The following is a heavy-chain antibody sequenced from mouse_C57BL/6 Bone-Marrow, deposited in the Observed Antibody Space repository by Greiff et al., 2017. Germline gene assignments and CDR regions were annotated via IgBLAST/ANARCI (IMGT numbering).Heavy chain of an antibody. CDR1: GYTFTGYW. CDR2: ILPGSGST. J-gene: IGHJ4*01. CDR3: ARSGYYYGSSSYYYAMDY. D-gene: IGHD1-1*01. Sequence: VQLQQSGAELMKPGASVKLSCKATGYTFTGYWIEWVKQRPGHGLEWIGEILPGSGSTNYNEKFKGKATFTADTSSNTAYMQLSSLTTEDSAIYYCARSGYYYGSSSYYYAMDYWGQGTSVTVSS. V-gene: IGHV1-9*01.